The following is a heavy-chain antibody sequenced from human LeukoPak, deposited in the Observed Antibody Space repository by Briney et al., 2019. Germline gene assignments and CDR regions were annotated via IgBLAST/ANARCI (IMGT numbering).Heavy chain of an antibody. J-gene: IGHJ4*02. D-gene: IGHD3-10*01. Sequence: ASVKVSCKASGGTFSSHGITWVRQAPGLGLEWVGRIIPILNMANYAQKFQGRVTITADKSTSTAFMELSSLRSEDTAVYYCAREDGFDWGQGTLVTVSS. CDR1: GGTFSSHG. CDR2: IIPILNMA. V-gene: IGHV1-69*04. CDR3: AREDGFD.